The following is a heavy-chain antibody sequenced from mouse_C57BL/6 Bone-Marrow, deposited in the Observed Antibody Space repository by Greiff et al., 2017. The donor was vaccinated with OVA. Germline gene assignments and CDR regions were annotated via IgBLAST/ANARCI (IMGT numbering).Heavy chain of an antibody. J-gene: IGHJ3*01. CDR3: ARESRYGPRVWFAD. CDR1: GYTFTSYW. Sequence: VQLQQPGAELVRPGTSVKLSCKASGYTFTSYWMHWVKQRPGQGLEWIGVIDPSDSYTNYNQKFEGKATLTVDTSSSTAYMQLSSLTSEDSAVYYCARESRYGPRVWFADWGQGTLVTVSA. CDR2: IDPSDSYT. D-gene: IGHD1-1*02. V-gene: IGHV1-59*01.